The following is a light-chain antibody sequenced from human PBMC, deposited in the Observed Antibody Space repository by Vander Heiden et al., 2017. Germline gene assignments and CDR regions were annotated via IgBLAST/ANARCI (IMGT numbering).Light chain of an antibody. Sequence: SYDLTQPPSLSVSPGQTARITCSGDALPNQYAYWYQQKPGQAPVLVIYKDSERPSGIPERFSGSSSGTTVTLTISGVQVEDEADDYCQSADSSGTYWVFGGGTKLTVL. CDR1: ALPNQY. J-gene: IGLJ3*02. CDR2: KDS. CDR3: QSADSSGTYWV. V-gene: IGLV3-25*03.